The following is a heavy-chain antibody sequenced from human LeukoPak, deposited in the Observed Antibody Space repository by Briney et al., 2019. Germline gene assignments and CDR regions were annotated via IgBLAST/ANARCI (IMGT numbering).Heavy chain of an antibody. CDR3: AKVGGYCTNGVCYNWFDP. Sequence: SETLSLTCTVSGGSISSSSYYWGWIRQPPGKGLEWIGSIYYSGSTYYNPSLKSRVTISVDTSKNQFSLKLSSVTAADTAVYYCAKVGGYCTNGVCYNWFDPWGQGTLVTVSS. CDR1: GGSISSSSYY. CDR2: IYYSGST. D-gene: IGHD2-8*01. V-gene: IGHV4-39*07. J-gene: IGHJ5*02.